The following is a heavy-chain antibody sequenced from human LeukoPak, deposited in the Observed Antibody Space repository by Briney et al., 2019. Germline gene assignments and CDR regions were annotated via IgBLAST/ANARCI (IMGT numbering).Heavy chain of an antibody. J-gene: IGHJ5*02. CDR2: IYPGDSDT. CDR1: GYSFTSYW. V-gene: IGHV5-51*01. Sequence: GESLKISCKGSGYSFTSYWIGWVRQMPGKGLEWMGIIYPGDSDTRYSPSFQGQVTISADKSIRTAYLQWSSLKASDTAMYYCARQGGCSSTSCYSNWFDPWGQGTLVTVSS. CDR3: ARQGGCSSTSCYSNWFDP. D-gene: IGHD2-2*01.